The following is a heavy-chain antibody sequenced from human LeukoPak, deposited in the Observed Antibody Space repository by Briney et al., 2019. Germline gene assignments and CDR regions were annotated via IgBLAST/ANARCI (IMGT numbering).Heavy chain of an antibody. J-gene: IGHJ3*02. V-gene: IGHV4-59*08. Sequence: SETLSLTCTVSGGSISSYYWSWIRQPPGKGLEWIGYIYYSGSTNYNPSLKSRGTISVDTSKNQFSLKLNSVTAADTAVYYCARHVSSGYTYGAFDIWGQGTMVTVSS. CDR1: GGSISSYY. D-gene: IGHD3-22*01. CDR2: IYYSGST. CDR3: ARHVSSGYTYGAFDI.